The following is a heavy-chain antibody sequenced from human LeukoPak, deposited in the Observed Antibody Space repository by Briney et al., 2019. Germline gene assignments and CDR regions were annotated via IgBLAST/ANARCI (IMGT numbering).Heavy chain of an antibody. V-gene: IGHV4-39*01. CDR1: GGPISSSSYY. Sequence: SETLSLTCTVSGGPISSSSYYWGWIRQPPGKELEWIGSIYYSGSTYYNPSLKSRVTISVDTSKNQFSLKLSSVTAADTAVYYCASLPYGSGKGFDLWGRGTLVTVSS. D-gene: IGHD3-10*01. J-gene: IGHJ2*01. CDR2: IYYSGST. CDR3: ASLPYGSGKGFDL.